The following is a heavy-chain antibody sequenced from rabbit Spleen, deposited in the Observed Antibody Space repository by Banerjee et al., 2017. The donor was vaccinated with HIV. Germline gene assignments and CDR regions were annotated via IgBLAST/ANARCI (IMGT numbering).Heavy chain of an antibody. V-gene: IGHV1S40*01. CDR2: IYGDSGGST. CDR3: ARGSAAMTMVITGFYFNL. J-gene: IGHJ4*01. Sequence: QSLEESGGDLVKPGASLTLTCTASGVSFTSNYYMCWVRQAPGKGLESIACIYGDSGGSTWYASWATGRFTISTTSSTTVTLQLTSLTAADTATYFCARGSAAMTMVITGFYFNLWGPGTLVTVS. CDR1: GVSFTSNYY. D-gene: IGHD2-1*01.